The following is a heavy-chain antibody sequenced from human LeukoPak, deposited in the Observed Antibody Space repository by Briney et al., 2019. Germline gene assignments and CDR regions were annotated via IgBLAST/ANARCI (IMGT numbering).Heavy chain of an antibody. CDR2: INSDGSST. CDR1: GFTFSSYW. CDR3: AKEYDIYAFDI. Sequence: PGGSLRLSCAASGFTFSSYWMHWVRQAPGKGLVWVSRINSDGSSTSYADSVKGRFTISRDNAKNTLYLQMNSLRAEDTAVYYCAKEYDIYAFDIWGQGTMVTVSS. D-gene: IGHD3-9*01. J-gene: IGHJ3*02. V-gene: IGHV3-74*01.